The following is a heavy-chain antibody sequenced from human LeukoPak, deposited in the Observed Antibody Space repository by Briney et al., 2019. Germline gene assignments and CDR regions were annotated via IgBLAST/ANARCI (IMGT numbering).Heavy chain of an antibody. D-gene: IGHD3-22*01. V-gene: IGHV3-23*01. CDR1: GFSVSNNY. J-gene: IGHJ4*02. CDR2: ISGGGGST. Sequence: PGGSLRLSCAASGFSVSNNYMSWVRQAPGKGLEWVSSISGGGGSTYYADSVKGRFTISRDNSKNTLYLQMNSLRAEDTAVYYCAKGGYYDGSGYYREYYFDYWGQGTLVTVSS. CDR3: AKGGYYDGSGYYREYYFDY.